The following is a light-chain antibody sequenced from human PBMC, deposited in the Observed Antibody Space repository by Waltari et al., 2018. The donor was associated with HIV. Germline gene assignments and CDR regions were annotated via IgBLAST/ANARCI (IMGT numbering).Light chain of an antibody. J-gene: IGLJ1*01. CDR1: SSDMSTYNR. CDR3: ISYTTTNYYV. V-gene: IGLV2-14*01. Sequence: QSALTQPASVSGSPGQSITISCTDSSSDMSTYNRVSWYQQFPGKAPKLIIYEVGNRPSGFSNRVAGSKSGNTASLTISGLQAEDEADYYCISYTTTNYYVFGPGTWVTVL. CDR2: EVG.